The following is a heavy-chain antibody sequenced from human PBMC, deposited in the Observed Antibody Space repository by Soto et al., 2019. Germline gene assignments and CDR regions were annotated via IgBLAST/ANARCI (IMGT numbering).Heavy chain of an antibody. D-gene: IGHD3-10*01. Sequence: PGESLKISCKGSGYSFTSYWIGWVRQMPGKGLEWMGIIYPGDSDTRYSPSFQGQVTISADKSISTAYLQWSSLKASDTAMYYCARHEATMVRGAITPHYYYYGMDVWGQGTTVTVSS. CDR1: GYSFTSYW. V-gene: IGHV5-51*01. CDR2: IYPGDSDT. J-gene: IGHJ6*02. CDR3: ARHEATMVRGAITPHYYYYGMDV.